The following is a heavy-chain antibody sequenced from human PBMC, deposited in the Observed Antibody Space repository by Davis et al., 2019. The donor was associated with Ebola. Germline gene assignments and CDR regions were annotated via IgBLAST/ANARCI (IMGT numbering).Heavy chain of an antibody. V-gene: IGHV1-69*13. CDR3: ARIVSDCSSTSCPGGYGMDV. D-gene: IGHD2-2*01. CDR2: IIPIFGTA. J-gene: IGHJ6*02. Sequence: SVKVSCKASGGTFSSYAISWVRQAPGQGLEWMGGIIPIFGTANYAQKFQGRVTITADESTSTAYMELSSLRSEDTAVYYCARIVSDCSSTSCPGGYGMDVWGQGTTVTVSS. CDR1: GGTFSSYA.